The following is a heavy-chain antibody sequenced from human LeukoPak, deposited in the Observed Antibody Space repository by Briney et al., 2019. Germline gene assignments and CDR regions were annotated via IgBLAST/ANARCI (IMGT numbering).Heavy chain of an antibody. CDR1: GFTFSSYA. D-gene: IGHD6-19*01. CDR3: AKSWQWLVTVLEKFVGMDV. CDR2: ISGSGGST. Sequence: GGSLRLSCAASGFTFSSYAMSWVRQAPGKGLEWVSAISGSGGSTYYADSVKGRFTISRDNSKNTLYLQMNSLRAEDTAVYYCAKSWQWLVTVLEKFVGMDVWGQGTTVTVSS. J-gene: IGHJ6*02. V-gene: IGHV3-23*01.